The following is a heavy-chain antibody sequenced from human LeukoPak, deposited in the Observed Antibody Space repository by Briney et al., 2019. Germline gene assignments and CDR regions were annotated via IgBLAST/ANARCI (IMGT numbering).Heavy chain of an antibody. V-gene: IGHV4-34*01. Sequence: SETLSLTCAVYGGSLSGYYWSWIRQPPGKGLEWIGEINHSGSTNYNPSLKSRVTISVDTSKNQFSLKLSSVTAADTAVYYCARGGGTTFFDPWGQGTLVTVSS. J-gene: IGHJ5*02. D-gene: IGHD1-14*01. CDR2: INHSGST. CDR3: ARGGGTTFFDP. CDR1: GGSLSGYY.